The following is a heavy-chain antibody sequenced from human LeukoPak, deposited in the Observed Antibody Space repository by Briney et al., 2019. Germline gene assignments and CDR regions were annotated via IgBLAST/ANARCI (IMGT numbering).Heavy chain of an antibody. D-gene: IGHD3-9*01. V-gene: IGHV4-39*01. CDR3: ARQKYYDILTGYSSLDY. J-gene: IGHJ4*02. CDR1: GGSISSSSYY. Sequence: SETLSLTCTVSGGSISSSSYYWSWIRQPPGKGLEWIGSIYYSGSTYYNPSLKSRVTISVDTSKNQFSLKLSSVTAADTAVYYCARQKYYDILTGYSSLDYWGQGTLVTVSS. CDR2: IYYSGST.